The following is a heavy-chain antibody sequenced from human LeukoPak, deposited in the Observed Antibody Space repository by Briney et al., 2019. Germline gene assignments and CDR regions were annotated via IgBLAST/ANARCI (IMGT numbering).Heavy chain of an antibody. CDR1: GFTFSPYS. CDR2: ISGSESTM. J-gene: IGHJ4*02. V-gene: IGHV3-48*02. Sequence: GGSLRLSCAASGFTFSPYSMNWVRQAPGKGLEWVAYISGSESTMYYADSVKGRFTISRDNAKNSLYLQMNSLRDEDTAIYYCARGRITSGYYFDYWGQGTLVTVSS. D-gene: IGHD3-10*01. CDR3: ARGRITSGYYFDY.